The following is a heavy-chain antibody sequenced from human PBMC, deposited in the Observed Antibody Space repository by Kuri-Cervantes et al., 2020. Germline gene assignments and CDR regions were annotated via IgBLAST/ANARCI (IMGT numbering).Heavy chain of an antibody. J-gene: IGHJ5*02. V-gene: IGHV4-34*01. D-gene: IGHD2-15*01. CDR3: AREDYCSGGSCYSRVDWFDP. CDR1: GGSFSGYY. Sequence: SQTLSLTCAVYGGSFSGYYWSWIRQPPGKGLEWIGEINRGGSTNYNPSLKSRVTISVDTSKNQFSLKLSSVTAADTAVYYCAREDYCSGGSCYSRVDWFDPWGQGTLVTVSS. CDR2: INRGGST.